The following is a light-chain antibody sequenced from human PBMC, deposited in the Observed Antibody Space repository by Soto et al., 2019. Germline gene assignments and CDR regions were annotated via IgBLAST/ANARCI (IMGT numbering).Light chain of an antibody. Sequence: QSVLTQPASVSGSPGQSITISCTGTSSDVGDYNSVSWYQQHPGKAPKLIIYNVSHRPSGVSHRFSGSKSGNTASLTISGLQADDEADYYCASYTTNNTRVFGTGTKVTVL. CDR1: SSDVGDYNS. CDR3: ASYTTNNTRV. CDR2: NVS. J-gene: IGLJ1*01. V-gene: IGLV2-14*03.